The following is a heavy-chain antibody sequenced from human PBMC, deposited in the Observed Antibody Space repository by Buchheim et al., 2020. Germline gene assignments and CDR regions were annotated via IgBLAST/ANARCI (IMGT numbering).Heavy chain of an antibody. D-gene: IGHD2-2*01. V-gene: IGHV1-8*01. CDR3: AKGEDIVVVPAAHYYYYGMDV. CDR2: MNPNSGNT. CDR1: GYTFTSYD. Sequence: QVQLVQSGAEVKKPGASVKVSCKASGYTFTSYDINWVRQATGQGLEWMGWMNPNSGNTGYAQKFQGRVTMTRNTSISTAYMELSSLRSEDTAVYYCAKGEDIVVVPAAHYYYYGMDVWGQGTT. J-gene: IGHJ6*02.